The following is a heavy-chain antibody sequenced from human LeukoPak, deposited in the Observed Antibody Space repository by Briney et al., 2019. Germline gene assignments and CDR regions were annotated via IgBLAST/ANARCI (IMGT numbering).Heavy chain of an antibody. V-gene: IGHV4-39*01. J-gene: IGHJ4*02. CDR2: IYFSGST. CDR1: GDSISTSGYY. Sequence: PSETLSLTCTVSGDSISTSGYYWGWIRQPPGKGLEWIGSIYFSGSTYYNPSLKNRVSISVDTSKNQFSLKLTSVTAADTAVYYCARHKGSYSHLDSWGQRTLVTVSS. CDR3: ARHKGSYSHLDS. D-gene: IGHD1-26*01.